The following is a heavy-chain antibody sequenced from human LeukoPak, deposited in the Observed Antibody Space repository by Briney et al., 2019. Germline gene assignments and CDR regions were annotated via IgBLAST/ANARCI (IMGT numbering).Heavy chain of an antibody. CDR3: ARDAEYCSSTSCYKDYYYYMDV. CDR1: GFTFSSYA. V-gene: IGHV3-64*01. D-gene: IGHD2-2*02. CDR2: ISSNGGST. Sequence: GGSLRPSCAASGFTFSSYAMHWVRQAPGKGLEYVSAISSNGGSTYYANSVKGRFTISRDNSKNTLYLQMGSLRAGDMAVYYCARDAEYCSSTSCYKDYYYYMDVWGKGTTVTVSS. J-gene: IGHJ6*03.